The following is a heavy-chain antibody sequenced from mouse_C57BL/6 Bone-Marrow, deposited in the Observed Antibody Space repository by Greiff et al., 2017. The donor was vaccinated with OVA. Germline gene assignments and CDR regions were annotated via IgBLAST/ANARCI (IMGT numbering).Heavy chain of an antibody. CDR3: ARKPSNYVWYFDV. D-gene: IGHD2-5*01. CDR2: IYPGSGNT. Sequence: VQLQQSGAELVRPGASVKLSCKASGYTFTDYYINWVKQRPGQGLEWIARIYPGSGNTYYNEKFKGKATLTAEKSSSTAYMQLSSLTSEDSAVYFCARKPSNYVWYFDVWGTGTTVTVSS. CDR1: GYTFTDYY. J-gene: IGHJ1*03. V-gene: IGHV1-76*01.